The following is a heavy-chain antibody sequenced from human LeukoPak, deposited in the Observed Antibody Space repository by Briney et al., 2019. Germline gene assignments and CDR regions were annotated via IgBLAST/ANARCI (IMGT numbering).Heavy chain of an antibody. CDR1: GFTFSSYW. D-gene: IGHD6-6*01. J-gene: IGHJ4*02. CDR2: INRDGTST. V-gene: IGHV3-74*01. CDR3: ATAGRLSYYFDY. Sequence: PGGSLRLSCAASGFTFSSYWMHWVREAPGKGLVWVSHINRDGTSTSYADSVKGRFTISRDNSRNTLYLQMNSLRAEDTAVYYCATAGRLSYYFDYWGQGTLVSVSS.